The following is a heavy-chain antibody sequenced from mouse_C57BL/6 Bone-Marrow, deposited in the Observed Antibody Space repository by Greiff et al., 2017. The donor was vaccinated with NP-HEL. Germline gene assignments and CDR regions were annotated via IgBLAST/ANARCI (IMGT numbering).Heavy chain of an antibody. Sequence: EVHLVESGGGLVQPGGSLKLSCAASGFTFSDYYMYWVRQTPEKRLEWVAYISNGGGSTYYPDTVKGRFTISRDNAKNTLYLQMSRLKSEDTAMYYCARHPGDYAMDYWGQGTSVTVSS. J-gene: IGHJ4*01. V-gene: IGHV5-12*01. CDR3: ARHPGDYAMDY. CDR1: GFTFSDYY. D-gene: IGHD4-1*01. CDR2: ISNGGGST.